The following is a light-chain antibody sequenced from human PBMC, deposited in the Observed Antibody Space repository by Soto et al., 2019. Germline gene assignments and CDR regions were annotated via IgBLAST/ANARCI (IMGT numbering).Light chain of an antibody. J-gene: IGKJ2*01. CDR1: QSIRDN. CDR2: GAS. Sequence: EILMTQSPATLSVSPGERAIVSCRASQSIRDNLAWYQQTPGRAPRLLISGASIRAIGVPARFSGSGSGTEFTLTISSLQSEDFAVYYCQQYDYWPPYTFGQGTKVEI. CDR3: QQYDYWPPYT. V-gene: IGKV3-15*01.